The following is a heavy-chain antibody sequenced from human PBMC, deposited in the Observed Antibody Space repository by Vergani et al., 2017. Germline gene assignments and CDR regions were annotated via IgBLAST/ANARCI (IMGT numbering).Heavy chain of an antibody. V-gene: IGHV4-39*02. CDR2: IYYSGST. CDR3: ARDLSHYYYYYGMDV. J-gene: IGHJ6*02. CDR1: GGSISSSSYY. Sequence: QLQLQESGPGLVKPSETLSLTCTVSGGSISSSSYYWGWIRQPPGKGLEWIGSIYYSGSTYYNPSLKSRVTISVDTSKNQFSLKLSSLTAADTAVYYCARDLSHYYYYYGMDVWGQGP.